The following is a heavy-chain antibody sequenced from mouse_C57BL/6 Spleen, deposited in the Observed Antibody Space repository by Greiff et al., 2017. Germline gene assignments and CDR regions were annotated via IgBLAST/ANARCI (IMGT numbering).Heavy chain of an antibody. D-gene: IGHD2-4*01. J-gene: IGHJ2*01. CDR2: ISSGGSYT. CDR3: ARHEGLRRGGFDY. CDR1: GFTFSSYG. V-gene: IGHV5-6*01. Sequence: EVQRVESGGDLVKPGGSLKLSCEASGFTFSSYGMSWVRQTPDKRLEWVATISSGGSYTYYPDSVKGRFTISRDNAKNTLYLQLSSLQSEDTAMYYVARHEGLRRGGFDYWGQGTTLTVSS.